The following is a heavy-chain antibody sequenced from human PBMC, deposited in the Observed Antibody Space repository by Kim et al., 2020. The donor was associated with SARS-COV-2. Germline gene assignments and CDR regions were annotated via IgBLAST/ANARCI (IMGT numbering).Heavy chain of an antibody. J-gene: IGHJ4*02. D-gene: IGHD5-12*01. Sequence: SVKVSCKASGGTFSSYAISWVRQAPGQWLEWMGGIIPIFGTANYAQKFQGRVTITADESTSTAYMELSSLRSEDTAVYYCATPQGGDSGYDYGGEYYFDYWGQGTLVTVSS. V-gene: IGHV1-69*13. CDR3: ATPQGGDSGYDYGGEYYFDY. CDR1: GGTFSSYA. CDR2: IIPIFGTA.